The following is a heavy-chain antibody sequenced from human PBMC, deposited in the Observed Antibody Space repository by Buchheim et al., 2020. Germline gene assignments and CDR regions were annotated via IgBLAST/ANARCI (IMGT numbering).Heavy chain of an antibody. J-gene: IGHJ4*02. V-gene: IGHV4-59*08. CDR3: ARHGGYVPFFGY. CDR2: ISYSGST. Sequence: QVQLQESGPGLVKPSEILSLTCTVSGGSISSYYWSWIRQPPGKGLEWIGYISYSGSTNYNPSLKSRVSISVERSKNQFSPTLRSVTAADTAVYYCARHGGYVPFFGYWGQGTL. D-gene: IGHD1-1*01. CDR1: GGSISSYY.